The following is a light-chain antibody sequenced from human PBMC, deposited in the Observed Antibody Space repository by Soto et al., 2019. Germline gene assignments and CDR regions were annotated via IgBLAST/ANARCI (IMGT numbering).Light chain of an antibody. Sequence: QSALTQPASVSGSPGQSITISCTGTSNDIGYYDYVSWYQHHSGKAPKLIIYEVNSRPSGVSNRFSGSKSVNTASLTISGLQAEDEADYFCSSHSSSSAYYVFGTGTKVTVL. V-gene: IGLV2-14*01. CDR3: SSHSSSSAYYV. CDR1: SNDIGYYDY. CDR2: EVN. J-gene: IGLJ1*01.